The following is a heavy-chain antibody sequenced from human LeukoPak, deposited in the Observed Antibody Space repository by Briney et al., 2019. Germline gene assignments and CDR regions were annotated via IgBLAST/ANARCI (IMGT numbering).Heavy chain of an antibody. J-gene: IGHJ4*02. CDR1: GFSVSNNY. V-gene: IGHV3-53*01. CDR2: IYSGGDK. Sequence: PGGSLRLSCAASGFSVSNNYMSWVRQAPGKGLEWVSLIYSGGDKRYAASVKGRFTISRDNSKNTLYLQMDSQRVEDTAVYYCGGYSSLDHWGQGTLVTVSS. CDR3: GGYSSLDH. D-gene: IGHD3-22*01.